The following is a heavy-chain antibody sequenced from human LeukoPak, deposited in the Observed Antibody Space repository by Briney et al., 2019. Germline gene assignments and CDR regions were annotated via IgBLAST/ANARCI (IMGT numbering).Heavy chain of an antibody. D-gene: IGHD3-22*01. CDR3: ARGDSSGYYRYWYFDL. CDR1: GGSISSGGYY. V-gene: IGHV4-31*03. Sequence: PSETLSLTCTVSGGSISSGGYYWRWIRQHPGKGLEWIGYIYYSGSTYYNPSLKSRVTISVDTSKNQFSLKLSSVTAADTAVYYCARGDSSGYYRYWYFDLWGRGTLVTVSS. J-gene: IGHJ2*01. CDR2: IYYSGST.